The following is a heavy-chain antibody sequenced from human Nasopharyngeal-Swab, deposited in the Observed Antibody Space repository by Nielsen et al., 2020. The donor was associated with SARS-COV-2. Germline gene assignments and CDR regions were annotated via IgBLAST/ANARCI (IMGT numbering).Heavy chain of an antibody. CDR2: IYYSGST. Sequence: SETLSLTCTVSGGSISSYYWSWIRQPPGKGLEWIGYIYYSGSTNYNPSLKSRVTISVDTSKNQFSLKLSSVTAADTAVYYCAREDSSSWYSLLNWFDPWGQGTLVTVSS. D-gene: IGHD6-13*01. J-gene: IGHJ5*02. CDR1: GGSISSYY. CDR3: AREDSSSWYSLLNWFDP. V-gene: IGHV4-59*01.